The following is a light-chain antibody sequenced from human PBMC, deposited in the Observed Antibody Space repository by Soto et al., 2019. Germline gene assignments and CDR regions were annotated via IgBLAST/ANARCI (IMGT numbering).Light chain of an antibody. J-gene: IGLJ1*01. CDR1: SSNIGTNA. CDR3: AAWDDSLNGYV. V-gene: IGLV1-44*01. Sequence: QAVVPQPPSASGTPGQRVTISCSGGSSNIGTNAVNWYQQLPGTAPKLLIYNNNQRPSGVPDRFSGSKSGTSASLAISGLQSEDEADYYCAAWDDSLNGYVFGTGTKVTVL. CDR2: NNN.